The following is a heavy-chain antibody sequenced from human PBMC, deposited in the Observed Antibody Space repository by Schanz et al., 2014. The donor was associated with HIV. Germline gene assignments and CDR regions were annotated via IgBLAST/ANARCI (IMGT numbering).Heavy chain of an antibody. J-gene: IGHJ6*02. CDR3: ARETSGFSTSWPPRYHYYGMDA. CDR1: GFTFSNYA. CDR2: ISYDGSNK. V-gene: IGHV3-30-3*01. Sequence: QVQLVESGGGVVQPGRSLRLSCAVSGFTFSNYAMHWVRQAPGKGLEWVAVISYDGSNKYYADSVKGRFTISRDNSKNTLYLEMNSLRPEDTAVYYCARETSGFSTSWPPRYHYYGMDAWGQGTTVTVSS. D-gene: IGHD6-13*01.